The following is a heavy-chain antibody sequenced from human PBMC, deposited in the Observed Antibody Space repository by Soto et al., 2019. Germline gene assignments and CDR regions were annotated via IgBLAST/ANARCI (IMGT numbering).Heavy chain of an antibody. D-gene: IGHD6-13*01. CDR2: ISGSGGST. CDR3: AKVARPSSSWYYDY. J-gene: IGHJ4*02. Sequence: PGGSLRLSRAASGFTFSSYAMSWVRQAPRKGLEWVSAISGSGGSTYYADSVKGRFTISRDNSKNTLYLQMNSLRAEDTAVYYCAKVARPSSSWYYDYWGQGTLVTVSS. CDR1: GFTFSSYA. V-gene: IGHV3-23*01.